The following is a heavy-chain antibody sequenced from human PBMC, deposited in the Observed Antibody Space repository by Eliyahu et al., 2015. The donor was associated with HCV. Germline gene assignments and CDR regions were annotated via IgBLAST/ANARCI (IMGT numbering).Heavy chain of an antibody. CDR3: ASGGGGIAVTGTGGWFDP. CDR2: IHYSGST. Sequence: QVQLQESGPGLVKPSETLSLTCTVSGGSITTXXWSWIRQTPGKGLEWIGYIHYSGSTNYNPSLKSRVTISVDTSKNQFSLNLTSVTAADTAMYYCASGGGGIAVTGTGGWFDPWGQGTLVTVSS. CDR1: GGSITTXX. J-gene: IGHJ5*02. D-gene: IGHD6-19*01. V-gene: IGHV4-59*01.